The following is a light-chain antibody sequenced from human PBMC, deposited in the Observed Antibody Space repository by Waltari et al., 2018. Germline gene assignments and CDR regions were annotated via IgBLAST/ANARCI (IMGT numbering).Light chain of an antibody. J-gene: IGLJ2*01. V-gene: IGLV3-19*01. CDR2: GKN. CDR3: NSRDSSGNLVV. Sequence: SSELTQDPAVSVALGQTVGIQCQGDSLRSYYARWYQQKPGQAPVLVIYGKNNRPSGIPDRFSGSSSGNTASLTITGAQAEDEADYYCNSRDSSGNLVVFGGGTKLTVL. CDR1: SLRSYY.